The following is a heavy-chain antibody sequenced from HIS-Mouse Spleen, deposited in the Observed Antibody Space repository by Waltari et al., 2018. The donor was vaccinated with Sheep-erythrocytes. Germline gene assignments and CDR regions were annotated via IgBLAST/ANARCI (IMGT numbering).Heavy chain of an antibody. CDR2: IYWNDDK. D-gene: IGHD6-13*01. V-gene: IGHV2-5*01. J-gene: IGHJ5*02. CDR3: AHRQSAAAGTFNWFDP. CDR1: GFSLSTSGVG. Sequence: QITLKESGPTLVKPTQTLTLTCTFSGFSLSTSGVGVGWILQPPGKALEWLALIYWNDDKRYSPSLKSRLTITKDTSKNQVVLTMTNMDPVDTATYYCAHRQSAAAGTFNWFDPWGQGTLVTVSS.